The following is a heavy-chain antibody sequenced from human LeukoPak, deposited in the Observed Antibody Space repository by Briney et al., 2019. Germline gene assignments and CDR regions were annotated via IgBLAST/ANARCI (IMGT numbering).Heavy chain of an antibody. CDR3: ARSAAAEDY. Sequence: PGGSLRLSCAASRFTFSSYSMNWVRQAPGKGLEYVSVIYIDGTTYYAESVKGRFTISRDNSKNTLYLQMNSLRVEDTAVYYCARSAAAEDYWGQGTLVTVSS. D-gene: IGHD6-13*01. V-gene: IGHV3-53*01. CDR1: RFTFSSYS. CDR2: IYIDGTT. J-gene: IGHJ4*02.